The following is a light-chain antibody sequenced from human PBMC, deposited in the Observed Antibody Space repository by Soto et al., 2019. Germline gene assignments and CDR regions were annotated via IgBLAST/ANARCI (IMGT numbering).Light chain of an antibody. J-gene: IGLJ2*01. CDR1: SGPSTFA. V-gene: IGLV4-69*01. CDR2: VNSDGSH. CDR3: QTWGSGTVV. Sequence: QSLLTQSPSASASLGASIKLTCTLTSGPSTFAIAWHQQQPEKGPRYLMKVNSDGSHNKGDGIPDRFSGSRSGAERYLIISSLQSEDEADYYCQTWGSGTVVFGGGTKLTVL.